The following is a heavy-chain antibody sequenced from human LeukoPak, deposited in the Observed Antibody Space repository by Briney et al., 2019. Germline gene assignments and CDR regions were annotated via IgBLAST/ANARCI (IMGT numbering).Heavy chain of an antibody. Sequence: PGGSLRLSCTASGFTFSNYIINWVRQAPGKGLEWVSFISGRTDTIYYADSVKGRFTISRDNAKNSLYLQMNSLRAEDTAVYYCATPLDYYDSSGYHQGGDWGQGTLVTVSS. CDR3: ATPLDYYDSSGYHQGGD. D-gene: IGHD3-22*01. CDR2: ISGRTDTI. CDR1: GFTFSNYI. J-gene: IGHJ4*02. V-gene: IGHV3-48*01.